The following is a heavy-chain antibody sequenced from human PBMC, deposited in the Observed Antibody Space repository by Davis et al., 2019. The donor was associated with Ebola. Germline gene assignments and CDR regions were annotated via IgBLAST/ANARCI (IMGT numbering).Heavy chain of an antibody. CDR2: IIPIFGTA. J-gene: IGHJ6*02. D-gene: IGHD2-15*01. CDR1: GYTFTSYG. CDR3: ARYCSGGSCHSHYYYYGMDV. Sequence: AASVKVSCKASGYTFTSYGISWVRQAPGQGLEWMGGIIPIFGTANYAQKFQGRVTITADKSTSTAYMELSSLRSEDTAVYYCARYCSGGSCHSHYYYYGMDVWGQGTTVTVSS. V-gene: IGHV1-69*06.